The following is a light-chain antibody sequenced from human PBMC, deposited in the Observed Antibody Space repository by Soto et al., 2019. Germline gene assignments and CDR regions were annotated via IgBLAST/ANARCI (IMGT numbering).Light chain of an antibody. CDR2: GNS. CDR3: QSYDISLSGVV. CDR1: SSNIGAGYD. J-gene: IGLJ2*01. V-gene: IGLV1-40*01. Sequence: QSVLTQPPSVSGAPGQRVTISCTGRSSNIGAGYDVHWYQQLPGTAPKLLIYGNSNRPSGVPDRFSGSKSGTSASLAITGLQAEDDADYYFQSYDISLSGVVFGVGTKLTVL.